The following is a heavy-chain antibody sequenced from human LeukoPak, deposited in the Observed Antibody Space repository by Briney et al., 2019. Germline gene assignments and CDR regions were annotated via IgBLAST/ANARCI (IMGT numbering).Heavy chain of an antibody. V-gene: IGHV4-39*07. CDR2: ISYSGST. CDR1: GGSISSSSYY. J-gene: IGHJ5*02. D-gene: IGHD3-3*01. CDR3: AREITIFGVDTNWFDP. Sequence: PSETLSLTCTVSGGSISSSSYYWGWIRQPPGKGLEWIGSISYSGSTYYNPSLRSRVTISVDTSKKQFSLKLSSVTAADTAVYYCAREITIFGVDTNWFDPWGQGTLVTVSS.